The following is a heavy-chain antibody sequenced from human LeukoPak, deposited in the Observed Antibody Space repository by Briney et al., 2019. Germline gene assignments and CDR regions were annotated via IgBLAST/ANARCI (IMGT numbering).Heavy chain of an antibody. D-gene: IGHD2/OR15-2a*01. CDR1: GITFRSYW. V-gene: IGHV3-7*03. CDR3: ASDCNAPPRDY. J-gene: IGHJ4*02. CDR2: INQDGSGK. Sequence: GGSLRLSCAASGITFRSYWMNWVRQAPGEGLVWVASINQDGSGKNYVASVKGRFTVSGDKAKKYLHMNRLIAEDAAAYYCASDCNAPPRDYWRQGTLVTVPS.